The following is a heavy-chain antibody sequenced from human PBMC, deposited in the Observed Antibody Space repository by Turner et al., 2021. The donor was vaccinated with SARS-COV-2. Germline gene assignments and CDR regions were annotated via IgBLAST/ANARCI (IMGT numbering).Heavy chain of an antibody. V-gene: IGHV3-23*01. CDR2: ISGSGVTT. J-gene: IGHJ4*02. D-gene: IGHD3-16*01. CDR1: GITSTSYS. CDR3: AKGGWGAFDY. Sequence: EVQLLESGGGLVQPGGSLRLSCAASGITSTSYSMSWVRQAPGKWLEWVSSISGSGVTTYYADSVKGRFTIARDSFNNMVYLQMNSLRADDMAVYYCAKGGWGAFDYWGQGILVIVSS.